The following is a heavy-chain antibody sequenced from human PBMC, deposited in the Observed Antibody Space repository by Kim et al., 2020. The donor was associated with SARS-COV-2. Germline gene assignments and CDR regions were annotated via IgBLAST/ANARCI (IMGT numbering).Heavy chain of an antibody. J-gene: IGHJ3*02. CDR3: AKVAENQYNWNAGSAFDI. Sequence: GGSLRLSCAASGFTFDDYAMHWVRQAPGKGLEWVSGISWNSGSIGYADSVKGRFTISRDNAKNSLYLQMNSLRAEDTALYYCAKVAENQYNWNAGSAFDIWGQGTMVTVSS. D-gene: IGHD1-20*01. V-gene: IGHV3-9*01. CDR2: ISWNSGSI. CDR1: GFTFDDYA.